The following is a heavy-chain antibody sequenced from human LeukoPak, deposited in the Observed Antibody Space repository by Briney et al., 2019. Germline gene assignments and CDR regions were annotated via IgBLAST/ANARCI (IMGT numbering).Heavy chain of an antibody. D-gene: IGHD3-3*01. J-gene: IGHJ3*02. CDR3: ARGRITIFGVATNNDAFDI. V-gene: IGHV4-39*07. CDR1: GDSISSGNFY. CDR2: IYSTGST. Sequence: SETLSLTCTVSGDSISSGNFYWGWIRQPLGKGLEWIGSIYSTGSTYYNPSLKSRVTISVDTSKNQFSLKLSSVTAADTAEYYCARGRITIFGVATNNDAFDIWGQGTMVTVSS.